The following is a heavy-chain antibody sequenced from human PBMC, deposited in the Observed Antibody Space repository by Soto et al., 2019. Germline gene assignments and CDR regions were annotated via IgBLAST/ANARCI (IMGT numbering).Heavy chain of an antibody. CDR3: ARGTCTTVRGVFTA. CDR2: IDHGGST. CDR1: GGAFSGYS. J-gene: IGHJ5*02. Sequence: SYTLSVTCAVYGGAFSGYSWTWIRQPPGKGPEWIGEIDHGGSTTYNPSLKIRVTISVDTSKNQFSLKLSSVTAADTAVYYCARGTCTTVRGVFTAWGQGTMGSVSS. V-gene: IGHV4-34*01. D-gene: IGHD3-10*01.